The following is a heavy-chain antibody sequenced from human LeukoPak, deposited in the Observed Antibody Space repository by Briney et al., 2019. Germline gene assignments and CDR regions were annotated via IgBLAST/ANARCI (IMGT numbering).Heavy chain of an antibody. Sequence: PSETLSLTCAVSGGSFSGYYWNWIRQPPGKRPQWIGEINHGGIIKHNPSLNSRATISIDTSKNQFSLELTYVTAADTAVYYCARRTMITFGGVVVWTFDYWGQGILVTVSS. V-gene: IGHV4-34*04. CDR3: ARRTMITFGGVVVWTFDY. CDR1: GGSFSGYY. CDR2: INHGGII. D-gene: IGHD3-16*02. J-gene: IGHJ4*02.